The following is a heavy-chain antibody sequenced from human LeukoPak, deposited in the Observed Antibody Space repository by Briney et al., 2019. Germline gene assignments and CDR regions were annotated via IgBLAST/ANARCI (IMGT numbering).Heavy chain of an antibody. Sequence: GRSLRLFCSASGFTFDDYAMHWVRQAPGKGLEWVSSISWNSGSIGYADSVKGRFTISRDNAKNSLYLQMNSLRAEDTALYYCAKDFLSEVYSDYMDVWGKGTTVTVSS. J-gene: IGHJ6*03. V-gene: IGHV3-9*01. D-gene: IGHD2-21*01. CDR3: AKDFLSEVYSDYMDV. CDR1: GFTFDDYA. CDR2: ISWNSGSI.